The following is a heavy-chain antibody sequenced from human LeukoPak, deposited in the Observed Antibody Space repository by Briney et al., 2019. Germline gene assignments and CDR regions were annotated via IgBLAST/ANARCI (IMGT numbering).Heavy chain of an antibody. CDR3: ARTRAGTGWSGVGYFDY. D-gene: IGHD1-1*01. CDR1: GDSVSSSTAA. V-gene: IGHV6-1*01. Sequence: SQTLSLTCAISGDSVSSSTAAWNWIRQSPSRGLEWLGRTYYRSKWYNDYAVSVQSRITINPDTSKNQFSLQLNSVTPEDTAVYYCARTRAGTGWSGVGYFDYWGQGSLVTVSS. J-gene: IGHJ4*02. CDR2: TYYRSKWYN.